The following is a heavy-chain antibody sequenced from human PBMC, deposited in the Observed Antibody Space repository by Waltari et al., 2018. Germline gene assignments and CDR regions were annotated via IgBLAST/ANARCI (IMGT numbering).Heavy chain of an antibody. CDR2: IRSKAYGGTT. D-gene: IGHD3-3*01. J-gene: IGHJ4*02. CDR3: TRSLDFWSGYYDY. V-gene: IGHV3-49*04. CDR1: GFTFGDYA. Sequence: EVQLVESGGGLVQPGRSLRLSCTASGFTFGDYAMSWVRQAPGKGLEWVGFIRSKAYGGTTEYAASVKGRFTISRDDSKSSAYLQMNSLKTEDTAVYYCTRSLDFWSGYYDYWGQGTLVTVSS.